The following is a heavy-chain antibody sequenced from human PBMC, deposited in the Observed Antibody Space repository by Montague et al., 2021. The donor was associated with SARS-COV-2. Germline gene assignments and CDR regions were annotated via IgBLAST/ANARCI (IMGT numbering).Heavy chain of an antibody. Sequence: TLSLTCTVSGGSISSGGYSWSWIRQHPGKGLEWIGYIYYSGSTYYNPSLKSRVTISVDTSKNQFSLKLSSVTAADTAVYYCARDPRYDSSGYYLGSAFDIWGQGTMVTVSS. CDR3: ARDPRYDSSGYYLGSAFDI. D-gene: IGHD3-22*01. CDR2: IYYSGST. J-gene: IGHJ3*02. V-gene: IGHV4-31*03. CDR1: GGSISSGGYS.